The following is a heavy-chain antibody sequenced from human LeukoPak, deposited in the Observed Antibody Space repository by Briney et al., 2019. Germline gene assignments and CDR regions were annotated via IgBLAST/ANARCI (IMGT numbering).Heavy chain of an antibody. CDR3: ARDGYGNNYMDV. Sequence: GGSLRLSCAASGFTFSTSAMTWVRQAPGKGLEWVSGISASGGSTYYADSVKGRFTISRDNSKNTLYLQVNSLRAEDTAIYYCARDGYGNNYMDVWGKGTTVTVSS. V-gene: IGHV3-23*01. D-gene: IGHD1/OR15-1a*01. CDR1: GFTFSTSA. J-gene: IGHJ6*03. CDR2: ISASGGST.